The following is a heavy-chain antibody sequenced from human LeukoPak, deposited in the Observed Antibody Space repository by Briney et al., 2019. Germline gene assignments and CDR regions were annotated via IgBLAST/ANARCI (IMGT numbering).Heavy chain of an antibody. V-gene: IGHV1-8*01. D-gene: IGHD3-16*02. CDR2: MNPNSGNT. J-gene: IGHJ4*02. Sequence: ASVKVSCKASGYTFTSYDINWVRQATGQGLEWMGWMNPNSGNTGYAQKFQSRVTMTRNTSISTAYMELSSLRSEDTAVYYCARGRITFGGVIVIQYFDYWGQGTLVTVSS. CDR3: ARGRITFGGVIVIQYFDY. CDR1: GYTFTSYD.